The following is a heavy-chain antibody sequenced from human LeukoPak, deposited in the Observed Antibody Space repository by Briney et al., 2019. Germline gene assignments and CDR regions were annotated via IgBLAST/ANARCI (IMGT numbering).Heavy chain of an antibody. V-gene: IGHV3-30*14. Sequence: GGSLRLSCAASGFTFSSYAMHWVRQAPGKGLEWVAVISYDGSNKYYADSVKGRFTISRDNSKNTLYLQMNSLRAEDTAVYYCASPSSGYSLRYGMDVWGQGTTVTVSS. CDR2: ISYDGSNK. CDR1: GFTFSSYA. CDR3: ASPSSGYSLRYGMDV. J-gene: IGHJ6*02. D-gene: IGHD3-22*01.